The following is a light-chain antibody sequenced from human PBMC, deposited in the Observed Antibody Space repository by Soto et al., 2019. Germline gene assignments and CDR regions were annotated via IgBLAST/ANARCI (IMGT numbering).Light chain of an antibody. Sequence: EILMTQSPATLSVSPGERATLSCRASQSVNYNLAWYQQKPGQATRLLIYGASTRATGIPARFSGSGSGTEFTLTISSLQSEDFAVYYCQQYTIWPVMYTFGQGTKVEIK. CDR3: QQYTIWPVMYT. V-gene: IGKV3-15*01. CDR1: QSVNYN. CDR2: GAS. J-gene: IGKJ2*01.